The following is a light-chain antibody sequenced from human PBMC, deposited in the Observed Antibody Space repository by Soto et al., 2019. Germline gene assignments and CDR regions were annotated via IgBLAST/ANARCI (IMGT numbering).Light chain of an antibody. Sequence: QSVLTQPRSVSGSPGQSVTISCTGTSSDVGGYDYVSWYQQHPGKAPKLMVYDVSARPSGVPDRFSGSKSGNTASLTISGLQFEDEADYYCSSYAGSYTSVFGTGTKVTVL. CDR2: DVS. V-gene: IGLV2-11*01. CDR1: SSDVGGYDY. J-gene: IGLJ1*01. CDR3: SSYAGSYTSV.